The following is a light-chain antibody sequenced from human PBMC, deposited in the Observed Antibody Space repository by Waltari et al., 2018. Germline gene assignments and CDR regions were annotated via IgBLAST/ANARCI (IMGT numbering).Light chain of an antibody. J-gene: IGKJ3*01. CDR1: QSINKY. CDR3: HQSYRFPPT. Sequence: DIQMTQYPSSWSASVRDSVSITCRASQSINKYLNWYQQRPGEAPNLLIYAAFNLQSGVPSRFRGSGSGTDFTLTISGLQPEDSATYYCHQSYRFPPTFGPGTKLDIK. V-gene: IGKV1-39*01. CDR2: AAF.